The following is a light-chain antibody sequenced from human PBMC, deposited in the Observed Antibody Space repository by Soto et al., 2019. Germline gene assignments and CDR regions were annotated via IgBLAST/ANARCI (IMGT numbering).Light chain of an antibody. CDR3: QHYDVWRVP. CDR1: QSVSSH. J-gene: IGKJ1*01. V-gene: IGKV3-15*01. CDR2: DAS. Sequence: EIVLTQSPATLSVSPGGGATLSCRASQSVSSHLAWYQQKPGQGPRLLIYDASTRATGIPARFSGSGSGTAFNHSTRSHQSEDFGVYYCQHYDVWRVPFGQGTKVDSK.